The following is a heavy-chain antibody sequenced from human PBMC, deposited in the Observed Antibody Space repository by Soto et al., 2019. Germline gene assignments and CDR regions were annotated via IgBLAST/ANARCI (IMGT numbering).Heavy chain of an antibody. J-gene: IGHJ4*02. CDR2: INSGGST. V-gene: IGHV3-66*01. D-gene: IGHD6-13*01. Sequence: EVQLVESGGGLVQPGGSLRLSCAASGFTVSSNYMSWVRQAPGKGLEWVAVINSGGSTYYADSGKGRFTISRDNYKNTLYLQMNSLRAEDTDVYYWARDSPYSGSWQTFDYWGQGTLVTVSS. CDR3: ARDSPYSGSWQTFDY. CDR1: GFTVSSNY.